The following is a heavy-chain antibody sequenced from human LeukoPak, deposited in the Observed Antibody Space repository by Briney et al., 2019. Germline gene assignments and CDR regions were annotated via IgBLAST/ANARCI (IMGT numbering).Heavy chain of an antibody. V-gene: IGHV3-48*03. D-gene: IGHD3-10*01. Sequence: GGSLRLSCAASGFAFSSYEMNWVRQAPGKGLEWVSYISSSGSTIYYADSVKGRFTISRDNAKNSLYLQMNSLKTEDTAVYYCTRAYYYGSVDYYYMDVWGKGTTVTISS. CDR2: ISSSGSTI. J-gene: IGHJ6*03. CDR3: TRAYYYGSVDYYYMDV. CDR1: GFAFSSYE.